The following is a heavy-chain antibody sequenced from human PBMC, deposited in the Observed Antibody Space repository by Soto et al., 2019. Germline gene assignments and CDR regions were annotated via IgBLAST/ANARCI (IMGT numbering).Heavy chain of an antibody. D-gene: IGHD6-6*01. CDR2: ISGSGGST. V-gene: IGHV3-23*01. J-gene: IGHJ3*02. CDR3: AKWLPPRVAARGDAFDI. Sequence: GGSLRLSCAASGFTFSSYAMSWVRQAPGKGLEWVSAISGSGGSTYYADSVKGRFTISRDNSKNTLYLQMNSLRAEDTAVYYCAKWLPPRVAARGDAFDIWGQGTMVTVSS. CDR1: GFTFSSYA.